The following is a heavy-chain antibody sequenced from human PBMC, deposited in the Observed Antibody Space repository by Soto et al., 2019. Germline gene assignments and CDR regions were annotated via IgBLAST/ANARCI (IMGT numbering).Heavy chain of an antibody. Sequence: GGSLRLSCAASGFTVSSNYMSWVRQAPGKGLEWVSVIYSGGSTYYADSVKGRFTISRDNSKNTLYLQMNSLRAEDTAVYYCARAGPRLSQWIQLWEGGGFDYWGQGTLVTVSS. CDR2: IYSGGST. J-gene: IGHJ4*02. CDR1: GFTVSSNY. V-gene: IGHV3-66*01. CDR3: ARAGPRLSQWIQLWEGGGFDY. D-gene: IGHD5-18*01.